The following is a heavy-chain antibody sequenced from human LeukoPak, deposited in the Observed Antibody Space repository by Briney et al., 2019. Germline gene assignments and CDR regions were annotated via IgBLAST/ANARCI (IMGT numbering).Heavy chain of an antibody. D-gene: IGHD3-10*01. Sequence: PSQTLSLTPTASAGSITSGSYYWSSIRQPAGKGLEWIGRIYTSGSTNYNPSLKSRVNISVDTSKTQFSLKLSSGTAADTAVNYCAREMNYYGSGSLDIWGQGTMVTVSS. CDR2: IYTSGST. CDR1: AGSITSGSYY. J-gene: IGHJ3*02. V-gene: IGHV4-61*02. CDR3: AREMNYYGSGSLDI.